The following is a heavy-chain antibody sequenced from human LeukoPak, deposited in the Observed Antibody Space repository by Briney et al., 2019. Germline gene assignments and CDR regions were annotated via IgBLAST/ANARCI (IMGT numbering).Heavy chain of an antibody. CDR2: MNPSSGNT. V-gene: IGHV1-8*01. Sequence: GAAVRVSCKVSGYTFTSSNINWVRQAPGPGLEWMGWMNPSSGNTAYAQRFQDRVTMTRDTSTNTAFLQLTSLRSEDTAVYYCARGLDVERSSAWSWGPKKFYYNVMDVWGQGTTVTVSS. CDR3: ARGLDVERSSAWSWGPKKFYYNVMDV. J-gene: IGHJ6*02. D-gene: IGHD3-9*01. CDR1: GYTFTSSN.